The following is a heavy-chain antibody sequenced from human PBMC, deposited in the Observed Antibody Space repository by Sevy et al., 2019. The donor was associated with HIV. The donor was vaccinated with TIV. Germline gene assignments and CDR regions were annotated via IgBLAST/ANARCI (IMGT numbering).Heavy chain of an antibody. CDR2: IYYSGST. D-gene: IGHD6-6*01. J-gene: IGHJ4*02. V-gene: IGHV4-61*01. Sequence: SETLSLTCSVSGASVSSGSFFWTWIRQAPGKGLEWIGYIYYSGSTNYNPSLKSRVTFSVDTSKNQFSLKLRSVTAADTAVYYCARDQAESSSTGGLDSCGPGALVTVSS. CDR3: ARDQAESSSTGGLDS. CDR1: GASVSSGSFF.